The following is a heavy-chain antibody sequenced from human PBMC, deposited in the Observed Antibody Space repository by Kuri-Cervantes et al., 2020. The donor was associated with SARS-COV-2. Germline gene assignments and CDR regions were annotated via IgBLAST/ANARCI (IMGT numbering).Heavy chain of an antibody. CDR1: GFTFTTLG. CDR2: VWYDVTTK. J-gene: IGHJ4*02. V-gene: IGHV3-33*01. Sequence: SLKIYCAASGFTFTTLGMLWVRQPPGKGLEWVAVVWYDVTTKHYSDPVRGRFTISRDNSKNTLSLQMESLRVEDTAVYYFAIDRQNWGFGVAHWGQGTPVTVSS. D-gene: IGHD7-27*01. CDR3: AIDRQNWGFGVAH.